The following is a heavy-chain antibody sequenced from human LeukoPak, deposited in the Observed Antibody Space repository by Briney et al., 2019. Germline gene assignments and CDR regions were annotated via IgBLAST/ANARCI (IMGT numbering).Heavy chain of an antibody. CDR3: AKVFVHTALSALGY. CDR1: GFTFSSYG. CDR2: IRYDGSNK. D-gene: IGHD5-18*01. J-gene: IGHJ4*02. Sequence: GGSLRLSCAASGFTFSSYGMHWVRQAPGKGLEWVAFIRYDGSNKYYADSVKGRFTISRDNSKNTLYLQMNSLRGEDTAVYYCAKVFVHTALSALGYWGQGTLVTVSS. V-gene: IGHV3-30*02.